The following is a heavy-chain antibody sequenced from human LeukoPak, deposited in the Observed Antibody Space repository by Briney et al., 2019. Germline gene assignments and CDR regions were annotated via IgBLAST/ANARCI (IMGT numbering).Heavy chain of an antibody. CDR2: MYYSGST. Sequence: SEPLSLTCTVSGGSISSGDYYWRWIRQPPGKGLEWIAYMYYSGSTYYNPSLKSRVTMSADTSKNQLSLKLSSVTAADTTVYYCARPYYYDSRIDPWGQGILVIVSS. CDR1: GGSISSGDYY. V-gene: IGHV4-30-4*01. J-gene: IGHJ5*02. CDR3: ARPYYYDSRIDP. D-gene: IGHD3-22*01.